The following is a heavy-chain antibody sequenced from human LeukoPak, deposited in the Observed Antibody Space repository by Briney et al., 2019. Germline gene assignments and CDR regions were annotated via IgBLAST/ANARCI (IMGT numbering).Heavy chain of an antibody. CDR1: GDSFSSYW. CDR2: IYPGDSNT. CDR3: ARRDQELLFHWFDP. D-gene: IGHD1-7*01. Sequence: GESLKISCKGSGDSFSSYWMGWVRQMPGKGLEWMGIIYPGDSNTRYSPSFQGQVTISADKSISTAYLQWKSLKASDTAMYYCARRDQELLFHWFDPWGQGTLVTVSS. J-gene: IGHJ5*02. V-gene: IGHV5-51*01.